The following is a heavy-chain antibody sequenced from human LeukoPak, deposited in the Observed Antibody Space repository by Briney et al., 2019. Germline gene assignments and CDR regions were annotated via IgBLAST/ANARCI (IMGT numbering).Heavy chain of an antibody. CDR1: GGTFSSYA. CDR3: ARGELAAAVSGRRYYYYMDV. Sequence: SVKVSCKASGGTFSSYAISWVRQAPGQGLEWMGGIIPIFGTANYAQKFQGRVTITTDESTSTAYMELSSLRSEDTAVYYCARGELAAAVSGRRYYYYMDVWGKGTTVTVSS. J-gene: IGHJ6*03. D-gene: IGHD6-13*01. CDR2: IIPIFGTA. V-gene: IGHV1-69*05.